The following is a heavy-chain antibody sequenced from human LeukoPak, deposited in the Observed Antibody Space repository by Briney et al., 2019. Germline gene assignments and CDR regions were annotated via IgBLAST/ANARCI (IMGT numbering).Heavy chain of an antibody. Sequence: GGSLRLSCAASGFTFDDYAMHWVRQAPGKGLEWVSGISWNSGSIGYADSVKGRFTISRDNAKNSLYLQMNSLRAEDTALYYCAKDIGVPAEKGRLEAFDIRGQGAMVTVSS. V-gene: IGHV3-9*01. D-gene: IGHD2-2*01. CDR1: GFTFDDYA. J-gene: IGHJ3*02. CDR3: AKDIGVPAEKGRLEAFDI. CDR2: ISWNSGSI.